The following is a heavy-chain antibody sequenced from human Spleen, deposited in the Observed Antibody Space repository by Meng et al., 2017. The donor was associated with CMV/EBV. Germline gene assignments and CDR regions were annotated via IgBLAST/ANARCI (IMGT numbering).Heavy chain of an antibody. CDR1: GGSLSGYY. V-gene: IGHV4-34*01. CDR2: INHGGTT. D-gene: IGHD3-3*01. CDR3: ARGLLGPRFLEYFRFDY. J-gene: IGHJ4*02. Sequence: YGGSLSGYYWSWIRQPPGKGLEWIGEINHGGTTKYNPSLDSRFTISVDTSKNQFSLKVTAVTAADTAVYYCARGLLGPRFLEYFRFDYWGQGTLVTVSS.